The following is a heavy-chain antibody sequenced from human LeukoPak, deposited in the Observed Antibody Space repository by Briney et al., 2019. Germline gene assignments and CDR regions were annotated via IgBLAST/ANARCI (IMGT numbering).Heavy chain of an antibody. V-gene: IGHV3-23*01. CDR3: AKWGDYDILTGYYVSDF. CDR1: GFIFRNYS. D-gene: IGHD3-9*01. CDR2: ITGSGDTT. Sequence: GGSLRLSCAASGFIFRNYSMSWVRQAPGKGLEWVSAITGSGDTTYYADSVKGRFTISRDNSKTTRYVEMNTLRAEDTAVYYCAKWGDYDILTGYYVSDFWGQGTLVTVSS. J-gene: IGHJ4*02.